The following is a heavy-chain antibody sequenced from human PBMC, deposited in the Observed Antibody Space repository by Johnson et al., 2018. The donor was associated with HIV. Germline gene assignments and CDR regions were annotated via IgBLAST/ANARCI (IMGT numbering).Heavy chain of an antibody. Sequence: VQLVEFGGCVVQPGRSLRLSCAASGFTFSSYAMSWVRQAPVKGLEWVSAISGSGGSTYYADSVKGLFTISRDNSKNTLYLQMNSLRAEDTAVYYCAKDLGVVVPAAPGDAFDIWGQGTMVTVSS. CDR1: GFTFSSYA. CDR3: AKDLGVVVPAAPGDAFDI. D-gene: IGHD2-2*01. J-gene: IGHJ3*02. V-gene: IGHV3-23*04. CDR2: ISGSGGST.